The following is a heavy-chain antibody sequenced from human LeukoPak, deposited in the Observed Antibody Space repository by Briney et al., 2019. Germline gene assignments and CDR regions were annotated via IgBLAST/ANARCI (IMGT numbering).Heavy chain of an antibody. D-gene: IGHD6-19*01. CDR1: GFTFSSYA. CDR2: ISGSGGST. CDR3: AKGSKVSPYSSGWYLDY. J-gene: IGHJ4*02. Sequence: PGGSLRLSCAASGFTFSSYAMSWVRQAPGKGLEWVSAISGSGGSTYYADSVKGRFTISRYNSKNTLYLQMNSLRAEDTAVYYCAKGSKVSPYSSGWYLDYWGQGTLVTVSS. V-gene: IGHV3-23*01.